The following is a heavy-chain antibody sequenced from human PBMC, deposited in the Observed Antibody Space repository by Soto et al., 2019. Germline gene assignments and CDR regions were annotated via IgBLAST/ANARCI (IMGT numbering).Heavy chain of an antibody. V-gene: IGHV3-30*18. D-gene: IGHD3-16*02. CDR2: ISDDGSDK. Sequence: QVPLVESGGGVVQPGRSLRLSCAASGFTFSSYAMHWVRQAPGKGLEWVAVISDDGSDKYYADSVKGRFTISRDNSKNTLNLQMNSLRADDTAVYYCAKALGELSPESYDYWGQGTLITVSS. CDR3: AKALGELSPESYDY. J-gene: IGHJ4*02. CDR1: GFTFSSYA.